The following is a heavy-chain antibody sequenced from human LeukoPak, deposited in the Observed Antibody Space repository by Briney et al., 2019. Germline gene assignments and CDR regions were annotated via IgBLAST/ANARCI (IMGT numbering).Heavy chain of an antibody. D-gene: IGHD2-2*01. V-gene: IGHV1-2*02. CDR2: INPNSGGT. CDR3: ARDVTWGRSTSCYDY. J-gene: IGHJ6*04. Sequence: ASVKVSCKASGYTFTGYYMHWVRQAPGQGLEWMGWINPNSGGTNYAQKFQGRVTMTRDTSISTAYMELSRLRSDDTAVYYCARDVTWGRSTSCYDYWGKGTTVTVSS. CDR1: GYTFTGYY.